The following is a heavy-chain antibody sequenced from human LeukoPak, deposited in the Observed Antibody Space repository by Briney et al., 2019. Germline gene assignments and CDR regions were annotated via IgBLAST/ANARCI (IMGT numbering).Heavy chain of an antibody. CDR2: IIPLLGIA. CDR3: ARDDADSAHADGDY. J-gene: IGHJ4*02. Sequence: SVKVSCKASGGIFSSYTISWVRQAPGQGLEWMGRIIPLLGIANYAQQFQGRVTIIADKSTSTAYMELSSLRSEDTAVYYCARDDADSAHADGDYWGQGTLVTVSS. D-gene: IGHD4-11*01. V-gene: IGHV1-69*04. CDR1: GGIFSSYT.